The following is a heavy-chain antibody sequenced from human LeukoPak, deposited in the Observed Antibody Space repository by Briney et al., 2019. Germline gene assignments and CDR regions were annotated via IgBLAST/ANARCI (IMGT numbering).Heavy chain of an antibody. V-gene: IGHV4-59*01. CDR3: ARAPGYDILTGYSMDFDY. D-gene: IGHD3-9*01. CDR2: IYYSGST. J-gene: IGHJ4*02. Sequence: SETLSLTCTVSGGSISSYYWSWIRQPPGKGLEWIGYIYYSGSTNYNPSLKSRVTISVDTSKNQFSLKLSSVTAADTAVYYCARAPGYDILTGYSMDFDYWGQGTLVTVSS. CDR1: GGSISSYY.